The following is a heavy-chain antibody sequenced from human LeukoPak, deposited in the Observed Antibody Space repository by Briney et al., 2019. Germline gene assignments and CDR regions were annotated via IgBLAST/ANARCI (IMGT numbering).Heavy chain of an antibody. CDR2: IYYSKNT. Sequence: SETLFLTCTVSGGPISSSSAYWGWIRQPPGEGLEWIGSIYYSKNTYYNPSLKSRVTISADTSKNQFSLTPGSVSATDTAVYYCARLLRGYNFGYDFRSIDSWGQGTLVTVSS. J-gene: IGHJ4*02. CDR1: GGPISSSSAY. D-gene: IGHD5-18*01. CDR3: ARLLRGYNFGYDFRSIDS. V-gene: IGHV4-39*01.